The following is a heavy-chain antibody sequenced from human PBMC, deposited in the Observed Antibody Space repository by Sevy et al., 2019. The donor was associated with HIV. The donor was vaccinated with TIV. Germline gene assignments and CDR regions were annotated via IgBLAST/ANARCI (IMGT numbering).Heavy chain of an antibody. Sequence: GGSLRLSCAASGFTFDDYTMHWVRQAPGKGLEWVSLISWDGGSTYYADSVKGRFTISRDNSKNSLYLQMNSLRTEDTALYYCAKDMGRRDYYGSGSPPHGMDVWGQGTTVTVSS. CDR2: ISWDGGST. D-gene: IGHD3-10*01. V-gene: IGHV3-43*01. J-gene: IGHJ6*02. CDR1: GFTFDDYT. CDR3: AKDMGRRDYYGSGSPPHGMDV.